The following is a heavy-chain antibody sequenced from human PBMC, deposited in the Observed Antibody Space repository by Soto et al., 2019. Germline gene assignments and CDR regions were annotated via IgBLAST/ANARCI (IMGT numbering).Heavy chain of an antibody. D-gene: IGHD2-2*01. CDR3: ARVVPGAEAWFGP. J-gene: IGHJ5*02. Sequence: ASVKVSCKASGYTFTSYDIYWVRQATGQGLEWMGWLNPNTGNSGYAQKFQGRVSMTTDTSTTTAYMELRSLRSDDTAVYYCARVVPGAEAWFGPWGQGTLVTVSS. V-gene: IGHV1-8*01. CDR2: LNPNTGNS. CDR1: GYTFTSYD.